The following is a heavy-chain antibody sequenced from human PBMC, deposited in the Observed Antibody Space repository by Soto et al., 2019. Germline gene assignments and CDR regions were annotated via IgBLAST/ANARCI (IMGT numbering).Heavy chain of an antibody. CDR2: INTVGTTT. V-gene: IGHV3-74*01. CDR1: GFTFTSYW. CDR3: ARGGGNGEAGGMY. J-gene: IGHJ4*02. Sequence: EVQLVESGGGLVQPGGSLRLSCAASGFTFTSYWMHWVRQTPGKGLVWVSRINTVGTTTAYADSVKGRFTISRDNAKNTVYLQRNRLGAEDMAVYYCARGGGNGEAGGMYWGQGTLVTVSS. D-gene: IGHD3-16*01.